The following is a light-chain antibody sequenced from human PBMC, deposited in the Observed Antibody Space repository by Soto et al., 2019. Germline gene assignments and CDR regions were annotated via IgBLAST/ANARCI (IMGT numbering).Light chain of an antibody. Sequence: QSVLTQPPSASGTPGQRVTISCSGSSSNIGSNYVYWYQQLPGTAPHLLIYRNNQRPSGVPDRFSGSKSGTSASLAISGLRSEDEADYYCAAWDDSLSGPVFGGGTQLTVL. CDR2: RNN. CDR1: SSNIGSNY. J-gene: IGLJ7*01. V-gene: IGLV1-47*01. CDR3: AAWDDSLSGPV.